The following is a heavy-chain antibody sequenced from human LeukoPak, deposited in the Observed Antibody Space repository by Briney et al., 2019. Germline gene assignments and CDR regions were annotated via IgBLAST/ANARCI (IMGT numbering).Heavy chain of an antibody. CDR3: ASPWGDILTGLVY. D-gene: IGHD3-9*01. J-gene: IGHJ4*02. CDR2: INPSGGST. CDR1: GYTFTSYY. V-gene: IGHV1-46*01. Sequence: ASVKVSCKASGYTFTSYYMHWVRQAPGQGLEWTGIINPSGGSTSYAQKFQGRVTMTRDTSTSTVYMELSSLRSEDTAVYYCASPWGDILTGLVYWGQGTLVTVSS.